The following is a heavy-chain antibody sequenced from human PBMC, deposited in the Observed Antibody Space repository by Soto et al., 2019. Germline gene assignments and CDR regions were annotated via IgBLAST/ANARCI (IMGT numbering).Heavy chain of an antibody. CDR2: ISGSGGST. D-gene: IGHD6-13*01. Sequence: EVQLLESGGGLVQPGGSLRLSCAASGFTFSSYAMSWVRQGPGKGLEWVSSISGSGGSTYYADSVKGRFTISRDNSTNTPYLQMNSLRAGATAVYYSAYSSTPFDYWGQGTLVTVSS. CDR1: GFTFSSYA. V-gene: IGHV3-23*01. J-gene: IGHJ4*02. CDR3: AYSSTPFDY.